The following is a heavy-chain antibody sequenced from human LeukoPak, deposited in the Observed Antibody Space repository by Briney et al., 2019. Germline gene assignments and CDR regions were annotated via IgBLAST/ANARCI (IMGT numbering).Heavy chain of an antibody. V-gene: IGHV1-69*05. CDR1: GGTFSSYA. CDR3: ARGSPFREPIDY. D-gene: IGHD1-26*01. Sequence: GASVKVSCKASGGTFSSYAISWVRQAPGQGLEWMGRIIPIFGTANYAQKFQGRVTITTDESTSTAYMELSSLRSEDTAVYYCARGSPFREPIDYWGQGTLVTVSS. CDR2: IIPIFGTA. J-gene: IGHJ4*02.